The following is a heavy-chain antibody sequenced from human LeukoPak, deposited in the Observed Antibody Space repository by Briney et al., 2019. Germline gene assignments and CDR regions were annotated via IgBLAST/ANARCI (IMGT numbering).Heavy chain of an antibody. CDR3: ARHLRLGPPDY. Sequence: PSETLSLTCTVSGGSLSSSTYYWGWIRQPPGKGLEWIGGIFYSGSTYYNPSLKSRVTISVDTSKNQFSLKLSSVTAADTAVYYCARHLRLGPPDYWGQGTLVTVSS. CDR2: IFYSGST. D-gene: IGHD2-21*01. V-gene: IGHV4-39*01. CDR1: GGSLSSSTYY. J-gene: IGHJ4*02.